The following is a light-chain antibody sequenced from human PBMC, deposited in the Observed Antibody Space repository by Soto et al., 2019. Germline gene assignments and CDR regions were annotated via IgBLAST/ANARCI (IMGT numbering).Light chain of an antibody. J-gene: IGLJ2*01. Sequence: QLVLTQPASVSGSPGQSITISCTGTSSDVGGYSFVSWYQQHPGKAPKLMIYDVSNRPSGVSNRFSGSKSGNTASLTISGLQAEDEADYYCSSYTSGSTLVVFGGGTKVTVL. CDR2: DVS. V-gene: IGLV2-14*01. CDR3: SSYTSGSTLVV. CDR1: SSDVGGYSF.